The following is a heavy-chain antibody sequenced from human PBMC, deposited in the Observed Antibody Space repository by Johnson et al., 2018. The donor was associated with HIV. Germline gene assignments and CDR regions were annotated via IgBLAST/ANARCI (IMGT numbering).Heavy chain of an antibody. CDR1: GFTFDDYA. D-gene: IGHD2-15*01. CDR2: IYSGGST. V-gene: IGHV3-9*01. Sequence: VQLVESGGGLVQPGRSLRLSCAASGFTFDDYAMHWVRQAPGKGLEWVSVIYSGGSTYYADSVKGRFTISRDNAKNSLYLQMNSLRAEDTALYYCARVRRGSNLGAFDIWGQGTMVTVSS. CDR3: ARVRRGSNLGAFDI. J-gene: IGHJ3*02.